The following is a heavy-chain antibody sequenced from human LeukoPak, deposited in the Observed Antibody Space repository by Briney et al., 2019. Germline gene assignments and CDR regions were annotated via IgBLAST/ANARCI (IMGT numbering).Heavy chain of an antibody. Sequence: PGGSLRLSCTASGFTFSSYGMHWVRQAPGKGLEWVAFIRYDGSNKYYADSVKGRFTISRDNSKNTLYLQMNSLRAEDTAVYYCAKPLTEYQLLYNFDYWGQGTLVTVSS. V-gene: IGHV3-30*02. CDR2: IRYDGSNK. CDR1: GFTFSSYG. D-gene: IGHD2-2*02. CDR3: AKPLTEYQLLYNFDY. J-gene: IGHJ4*02.